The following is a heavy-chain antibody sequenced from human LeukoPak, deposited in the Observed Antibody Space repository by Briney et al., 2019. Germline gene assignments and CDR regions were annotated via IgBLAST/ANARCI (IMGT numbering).Heavy chain of an antibody. V-gene: IGHV3-30*04. D-gene: IGHD1-7*01. CDR3: ARDGNLGTGTTGY. CDR1: GFTFSSYA. J-gene: IGHJ4*02. Sequence: GGSLRLSCAASGFTFSSYAMHWVRQAPGKGLEGVAVISYEGGNKYYADSGRGGFTISRENTKKRRYLQMNGLRAEDTAVYYCARDGNLGTGTTGYWGQGTLVTVSS. CDR2: ISYEGGNK.